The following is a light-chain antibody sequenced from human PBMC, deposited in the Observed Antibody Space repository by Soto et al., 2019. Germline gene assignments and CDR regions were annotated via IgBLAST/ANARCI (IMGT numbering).Light chain of an antibody. V-gene: IGLV2-14*01. CDR3: TSYTSASTLV. CDR2: EAA. Sequence: QSALTQPASVSGSPGQSITISCTGTSDDIDANNYVSWYQHHPGKAPKILIYEAANRPSGISHRFSGSKSGNTASLTISGLQAEDEADYFCTSYTSASTLVFGGGTKLTVL. J-gene: IGLJ2*01. CDR1: SDDIDANNY.